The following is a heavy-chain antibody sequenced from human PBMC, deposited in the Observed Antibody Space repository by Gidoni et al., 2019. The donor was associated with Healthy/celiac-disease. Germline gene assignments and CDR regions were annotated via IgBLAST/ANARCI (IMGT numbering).Heavy chain of an antibody. D-gene: IGHD3-10*01. CDR3: ASDRYYYGSGSCHY. CDR1: GFTCNSYA. Sequence: QVQLVESGEGVVQPGGSLRLSCAAPGFTCNSYAMHWVRQAPGKGLEWVAVISYYGSNKYYADSVKGRFTISRDNSKNTLYLQMNSLRAEDTAVYYCASDRYYYGSGSCHYWGQGTLVTVSS. CDR2: ISYYGSNK. J-gene: IGHJ4*02. V-gene: IGHV3-30-3*01.